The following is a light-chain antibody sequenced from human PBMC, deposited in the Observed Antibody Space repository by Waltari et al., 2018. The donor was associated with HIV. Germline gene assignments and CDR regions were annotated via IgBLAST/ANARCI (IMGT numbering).Light chain of an antibody. V-gene: IGLV1-40*01. CDR1: RSNIGAGFA. Sequence: QSVLTQPPSVSGAPGQGVTIACTGTRSNIGAGFAVHWYQQLPGNAPELLIYDNNIRPSGVPDRFSGSKSGTSGSLSITGLQSEDEADYDCQSYDMSQMCSLVFGGGTKLTGL. J-gene: IGLJ2*01. CDR2: DNN. CDR3: QSYDMSQMCSLV.